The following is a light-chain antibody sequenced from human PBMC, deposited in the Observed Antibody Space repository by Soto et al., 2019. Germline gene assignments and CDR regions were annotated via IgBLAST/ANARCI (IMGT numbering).Light chain of an antibody. CDR2: GAS. Sequence: EIVMTQSPATLSVSPGERATLSCRASQSVSSNLAWYQQKPGQAPRLLIYGASTRATGIPARFSGSGSGTEFTLTISSLQSEDFAAYYCQQYNNWHPITFGQGTRLEIK. CDR1: QSVSSN. J-gene: IGKJ5*01. V-gene: IGKV3-15*01. CDR3: QQYNNWHPIT.